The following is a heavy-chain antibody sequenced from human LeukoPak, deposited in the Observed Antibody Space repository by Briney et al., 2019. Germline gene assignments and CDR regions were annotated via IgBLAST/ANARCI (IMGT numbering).Heavy chain of an antibody. J-gene: IGHJ3*02. Sequence: SETLSLTCTVSGGSISSYYWSWIRQPAGKGLEWIGRIYTSGSTNYNPSLKSRVTMSVDTSKNQFSLKLSSVTAADTAVYYCARGGLENGYHANDGFDICGQGTMVTVSS. CDR3: ARGGLENGYHANDGFDI. CDR1: GGSISSYY. CDR2: IYTSGST. D-gene: IGHD3-22*01. V-gene: IGHV4-4*07.